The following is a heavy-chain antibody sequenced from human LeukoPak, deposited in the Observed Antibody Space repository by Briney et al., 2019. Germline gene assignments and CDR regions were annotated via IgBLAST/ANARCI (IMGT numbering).Heavy chain of an antibody. V-gene: IGHV4-4*07. CDR2: IYPSGNT. CDR1: GGSISAYY. J-gene: IGHJ3*02. D-gene: IGHD2-2*01. CDR3: ARRGYCSSTSCPGHDAFDI. Sequence: PSETLSLTCTVSGGSISAYYWSWIRQPAGKGLDWIGRIYPSGNTKYNPSLKSRVTISVDTSKNQFSLKLSSVTAADTAVYYCARRGYCSSTSCPGHDAFDIWGQGTMVTVSS.